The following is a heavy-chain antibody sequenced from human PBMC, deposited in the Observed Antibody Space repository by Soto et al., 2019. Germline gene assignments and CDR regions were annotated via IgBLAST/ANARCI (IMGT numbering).Heavy chain of an antibody. J-gene: IGHJ2*01. Sequence: QVQLVQSGAEVKTPGSSVKVSCEASGGTFSSYPISWVRQAPGQGLEWMGGIIPIFGTANNAQKFQGRVTITADESTSTAYKEVSSLRPEDTAVYYCARDRFACGDFYYFDLWGRGTMVTVSS. CDR3: ARDRFACGDFYYFDL. V-gene: IGHV1-69*01. D-gene: IGHD4-17*01. CDR2: IIPIFGTA. CDR1: GGTFSSYP.